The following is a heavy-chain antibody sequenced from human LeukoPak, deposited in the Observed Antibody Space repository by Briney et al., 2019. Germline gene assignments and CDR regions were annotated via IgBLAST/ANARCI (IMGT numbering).Heavy chain of an antibody. J-gene: IGHJ5*02. V-gene: IGHV4-59*08. CDR2: IYYSGST. D-gene: IGHD4-17*01. CDR1: GGSIRSYY. Sequence: SETLSLTCTVSGGSIRSYYWRWIRQPPGKGLEWIGYIYYSGSTNYNPSLKSRVTIPVDTSKNQFSLKLSSVTAADTAVYYCARLRDYVFAPWGQGTVVTVSS. CDR3: ARLRDYVFAP.